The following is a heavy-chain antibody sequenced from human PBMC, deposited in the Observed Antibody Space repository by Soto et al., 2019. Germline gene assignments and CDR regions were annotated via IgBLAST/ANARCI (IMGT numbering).Heavy chain of an antibody. J-gene: IGHJ3*02. CDR2: IWYDGSNK. CDR3: ARGLKNYYGSGSYFGAFDI. CDR1: GFTFSSYG. V-gene: IGHV3-33*01. D-gene: IGHD3-10*01. Sequence: GGALRLSCAASGFTFSSYGMHWVRQAPGKGLERVAVIWYDGSNKYYADSVKGRFTISRDNSKNTLYLQMNSLRAEDTAVYYCARGLKNYYGSGSYFGAFDIWGQGTMVTVSS.